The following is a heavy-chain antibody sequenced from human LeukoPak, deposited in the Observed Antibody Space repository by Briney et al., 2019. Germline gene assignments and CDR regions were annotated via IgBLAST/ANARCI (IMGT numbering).Heavy chain of an antibody. CDR2: IYYSGST. D-gene: IGHD1-26*01. CDR1: GGSISSSSYY. J-gene: IGHJ4*02. Sequence: SETLSLTCTVSGGSISSSSYYWGWIRQPPGKGLEWIGSIYYSGSTYYNPSLKSRVTISVDTSKNQFSLKLSSVTAADTAVYYCARRGSYPPGYDYWGQGTLVTVSS. V-gene: IGHV4-39*07. CDR3: ARRGSYPPGYDY.